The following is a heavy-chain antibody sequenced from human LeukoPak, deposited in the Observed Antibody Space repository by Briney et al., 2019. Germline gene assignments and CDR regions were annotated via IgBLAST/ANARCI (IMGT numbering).Heavy chain of an antibody. CDR3: ARAYYDYVWGSYRYAVGEYYFDY. V-gene: IGHV4-34*01. J-gene: IGHJ4*02. Sequence: SETLSLTCAVYGGSFSGYYWSWIRQPPGKGLEWIGEINHSGSTNYNPSLKSRVTISVDTSKNQFSLKLSSVTAADTAVHYCARAYYDYVWGSYRYAVGEYYFDYWGQGTLVTVSS. D-gene: IGHD3-16*02. CDR2: INHSGST. CDR1: GGSFSGYY.